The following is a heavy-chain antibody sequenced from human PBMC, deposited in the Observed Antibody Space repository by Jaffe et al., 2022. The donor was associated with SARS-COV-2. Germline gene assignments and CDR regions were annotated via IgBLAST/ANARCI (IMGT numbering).Heavy chain of an antibody. Sequence: EVQLVQSGVEVKKPGESLTISCKGSGYSFTTYWIGWVRQMPGKGLEWVGIIYPGDYDTRYSPSSQGQVTISLDESITTVYLHWSSLRASDTAMYYCARSPTGTTTPYFFDYWGQGTLVTVSS. J-gene: IGHJ4*02. CDR3: ARSPTGTTTPYFFDY. D-gene: IGHD2-15*01. V-gene: IGHV5-51*01. CDR2: IYPGDYDT. CDR1: GYSFTTYW.